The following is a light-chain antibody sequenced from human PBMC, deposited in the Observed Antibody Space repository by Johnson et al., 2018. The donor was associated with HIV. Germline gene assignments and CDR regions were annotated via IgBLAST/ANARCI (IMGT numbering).Light chain of an antibody. CDR3: GTWDSSLSGV. V-gene: IGLV1-51*01. CDR1: SSNIGNNY. J-gene: IGLJ1*01. CDR2: DNN. Sequence: VLTQPPSVSAAPGQKVTISCFGSSSNIGNNYVSWYQQLPGTAPKLLIYDNNKRPSGIPDRFSGSKSGTSATLGITGLQTGDEADYYCGTWDSSLSGVFGTGTKVTVL.